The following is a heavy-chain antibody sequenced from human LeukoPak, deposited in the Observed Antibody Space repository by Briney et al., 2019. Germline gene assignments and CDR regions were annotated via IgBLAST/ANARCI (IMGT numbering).Heavy chain of an antibody. Sequence: GGSLRLSCAASGFTFSSYAMSWVRQAPGKGLEWVSAISGSGGSTYYADSVKGRFTISRDNSKNTLYLQMNSLRAEDTAVYYCARQFPPYGSGSYYNAPDYWGQGTLVTVSS. J-gene: IGHJ4*02. V-gene: IGHV3-23*01. D-gene: IGHD3-10*01. CDR3: ARQFPPYGSGSYYNAPDY. CDR1: GFTFSSYA. CDR2: ISGSGGST.